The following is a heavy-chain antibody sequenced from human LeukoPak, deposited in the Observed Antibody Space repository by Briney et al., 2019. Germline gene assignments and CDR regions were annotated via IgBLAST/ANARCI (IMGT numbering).Heavy chain of an antibody. CDR2: IYYSGNS. CDR3: ARAQSDLQFFDF. Sequence: PSETLSLTCTVSGVSLSSGGYYWSWIRHLPGKGLEWIGYIYYSGNSYSNPSLKNRLTISVATSKSQFSLKVNPVTAADTAVYYCARAQSDLQFFDFWGQGTLVTVSS. CDR1: GVSLSSGGYY. V-gene: IGHV4-31*03. J-gene: IGHJ4*02. D-gene: IGHD3/OR15-3a*01.